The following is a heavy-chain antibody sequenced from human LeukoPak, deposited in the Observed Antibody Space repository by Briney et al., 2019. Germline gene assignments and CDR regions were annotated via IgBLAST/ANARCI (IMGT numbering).Heavy chain of an antibody. CDR1: GGSFSGYY. D-gene: IGHD5-12*01. J-gene: IGHJ5*02. V-gene: IGHV4-34*01. Sequence: PSETLSLTCAVYGGSFSGYYWSWIRQPPGKGLEWIGEINHSGSTNYNPSFKSRVTISVDTSKNQFSLLLSAVTAADAAVYYCSGSGRWLRWGFDWFDPWGQGTLVTVSS. CDR3: SGSGRWLRWGFDWFDP. CDR2: INHSGST.